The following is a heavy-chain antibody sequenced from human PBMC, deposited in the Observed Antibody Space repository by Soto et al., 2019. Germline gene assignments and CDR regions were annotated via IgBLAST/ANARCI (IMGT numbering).Heavy chain of an antibody. CDR2: FYPGDSTS. V-gene: IGHV5-51*01. D-gene: IGHD4-17*01. Sequence: GESLKISCKTSGYSFISYWVAWVRQKPGKGLEWMGTFYPGDSTSTYSPSFQGQVTISVDKSISTAYLHLSSLRAEDSAVYYCARPYGGKIGDAPDLWGQGTMVTVSS. CDR3: ARPYGGKIGDAPDL. CDR1: GYSFISYW. J-gene: IGHJ3*01.